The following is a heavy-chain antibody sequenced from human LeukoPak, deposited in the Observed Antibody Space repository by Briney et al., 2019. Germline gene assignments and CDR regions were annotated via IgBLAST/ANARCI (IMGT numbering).Heavy chain of an antibody. D-gene: IGHD4-23*01. Sequence: RGRSLRLSCAHSGFTFRSYVIHRVRQAPGEGLEWGGVISYDGSNKYYADSVKGRFTISRDNSKNTLYLQMNSLRAEDTAVYYCAKELLRWYKLFDYWGQGTLVTVSS. CDR1: GFTFRSYV. CDR2: ISYDGSNK. V-gene: IGHV3-30*18. J-gene: IGHJ4*02. CDR3: AKELLRWYKLFDY.